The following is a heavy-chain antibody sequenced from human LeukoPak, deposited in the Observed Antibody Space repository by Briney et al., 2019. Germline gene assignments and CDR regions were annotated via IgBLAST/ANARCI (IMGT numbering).Heavy chain of an antibody. CDR3: ARGYYYDSSGYHNPLDI. J-gene: IGHJ3*02. Sequence: SETLSLTCTVSGASISSSSYYWGWIRQPPGKGLEWIGSIYYSGRTYYNPSLKSRVTISVDTSKNQLSLRLSSVTAADTAVYYCARGYYYDSSGYHNPLDIWGQGTMVTVSS. CDR2: IYYSGRT. CDR1: GASISSSSYY. D-gene: IGHD3-22*01. V-gene: IGHV4-39*01.